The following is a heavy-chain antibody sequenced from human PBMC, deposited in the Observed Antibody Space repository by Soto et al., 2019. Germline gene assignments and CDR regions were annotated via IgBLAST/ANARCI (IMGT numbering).Heavy chain of an antibody. CDR2: IDPSDSYT. Sequence: PGESLKISCKGSGYSFTSYWISWVRQMPGKGLEWVGRIDPSDSYTNYSPSFQGHVTISADKSISTAYLQWSSLKASDTAMYYCASAYYYDSSGYPFYGMDVWGQGTTVTVSS. CDR1: GYSFTSYW. D-gene: IGHD3-22*01. V-gene: IGHV5-10-1*01. J-gene: IGHJ6*02. CDR3: ASAYYYDSSGYPFYGMDV.